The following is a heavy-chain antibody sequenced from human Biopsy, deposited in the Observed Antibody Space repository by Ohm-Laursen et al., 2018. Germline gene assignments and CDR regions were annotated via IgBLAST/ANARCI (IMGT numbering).Heavy chain of an antibody. Sequence: SLRLSCTASGFSFSIYSMNWVRQAPGKGLEWVSFISSSSSYIYYADSVKGRFTVSRDNARDSLYLQMNSLRAEDTAVYYCARDVRPVTMTAEGDFDYWGQGSLVTVS. V-gene: IGHV3-21*01. CDR2: ISSSSSYI. CDR1: GFSFSIYS. CDR3: ARDVRPVTMTAEGDFDY. D-gene: IGHD3-22*01. J-gene: IGHJ4*02.